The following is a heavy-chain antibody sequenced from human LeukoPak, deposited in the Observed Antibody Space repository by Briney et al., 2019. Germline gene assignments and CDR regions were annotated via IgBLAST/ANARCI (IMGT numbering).Heavy chain of an antibody. V-gene: IGHV3-23*01. Sequence: GGSLRLSCAASGFTFSSYAMSWVRQAPGKGLECVSAISGSGGSTYSADSLKGRFTISRDNSKNTLYLQINSLRTDDTAVFYCARGGLGSAFDNWGQGTLVTVSS. D-gene: IGHD6-19*01. J-gene: IGHJ4*02. CDR2: ISGSGGST. CDR1: GFTFSSYA. CDR3: ARGGLGSAFDN.